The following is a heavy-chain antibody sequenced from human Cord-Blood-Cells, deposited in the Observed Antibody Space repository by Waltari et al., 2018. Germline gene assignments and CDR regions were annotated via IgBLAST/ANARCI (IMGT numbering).Heavy chain of an antibody. Sequence: EVQLVESGGGLVQPGGSLRLSCAASGFPFSSYWMSCVRQAPGKGLEWVANIKQDGSEKYYVDSVKGRFTISRDNAKNSLYLQMNSLRAEDTAVYYCARDRTLAAAAGKPYYFDYWGQGTLVTVSS. D-gene: IGHD6-13*01. CDR3: ARDRTLAAAAGKPYYFDY. V-gene: IGHV3-7*01. CDR1: GFPFSSYW. J-gene: IGHJ4*02. CDR2: IKQDGSEK.